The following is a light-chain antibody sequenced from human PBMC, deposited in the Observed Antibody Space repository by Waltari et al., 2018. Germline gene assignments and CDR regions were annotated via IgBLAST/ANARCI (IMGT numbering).Light chain of an antibody. J-gene: IGKJ2*01. CDR2: AAS. V-gene: IGKV1-NL1*01. Sequence: DIQMTQSPSSLSASVGDRVTITCRASRVIANSLAWYQQEPGKAPKLLIYAASYLASGVPPRFSGSGSGTVYTLTISSLQPEDFATYYCQHYYNVPPYSFGQGTKLEIK. CDR1: RVIANS. CDR3: QHYYNVPPYS.